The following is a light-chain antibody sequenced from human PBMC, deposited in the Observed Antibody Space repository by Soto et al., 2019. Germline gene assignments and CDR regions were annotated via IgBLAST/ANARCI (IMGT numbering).Light chain of an antibody. CDR3: QVYGPSPPIT. CDR2: GVS. Sequence: EIVLTQSPGTLSLSPGERATLSCRASQSVRSTSLAWYQHKPGQAPRLLMYGVSSRATGIPDRFTGSGSGADFTLTISRLEPEDFAVYYCQVYGPSPPITFGQGTRLEIK. V-gene: IGKV3-20*01. J-gene: IGKJ5*01. CDR1: QSVRSTS.